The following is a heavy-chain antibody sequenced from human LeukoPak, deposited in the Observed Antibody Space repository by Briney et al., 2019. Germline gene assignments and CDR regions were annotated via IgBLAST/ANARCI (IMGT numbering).Heavy chain of an antibody. V-gene: IGHV4-34*01. Sequence: SETLSLTCAVYGGSFSGYYWSWIRQPPGKGLEWIGEINHSGSTNYNPSLKSRVTISVDTSKNQFSLKLSSVTAADTAVYYCSRGRRWLQFRGPGFDYWGQGTLVTVSS. CDR2: INHSGST. CDR1: GGSFSGYY. J-gene: IGHJ4*02. CDR3: SRGRRWLQFRGPGFDY. D-gene: IGHD5-24*01.